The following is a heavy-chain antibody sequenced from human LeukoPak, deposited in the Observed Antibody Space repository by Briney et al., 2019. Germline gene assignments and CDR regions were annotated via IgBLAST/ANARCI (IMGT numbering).Heavy chain of an antibody. CDR2: ISGSSSNM. CDR1: GFTFSTYS. CDR3: ARGGGPFDY. J-gene: IGHJ4*02. V-gene: IGHV3-48*04. Sequence: GGSLRLSCAASGFTFSTYSMSWVRQAPGKGLEWVSYISGSSSNMYYADSVKGRFTISRDNAKNSLYLQMNSLRAEDTAVYYCARGGGPFDYWGQGTLVAVSS. D-gene: IGHD3-10*01.